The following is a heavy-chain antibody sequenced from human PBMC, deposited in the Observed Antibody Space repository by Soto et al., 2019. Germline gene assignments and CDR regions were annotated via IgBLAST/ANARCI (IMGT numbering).Heavy chain of an antibody. CDR3: ERQVPAAIRLGWPDP. V-gene: IGHV4-39*01. J-gene: IGHJ5*02. CDR1: GGSISRSTYY. Sequence: SETLSLTCTVSGGSISRSTYYWGWIRQPPGKGLEWIGSIYYSGSTYYRPSLKSRVTMSVDTSKNQFSLKLSSVTAADTAVYDCERQVPAAIRLGWPDPWGQGTLVTVSS. D-gene: IGHD2-2*02. CDR2: IYYSGST.